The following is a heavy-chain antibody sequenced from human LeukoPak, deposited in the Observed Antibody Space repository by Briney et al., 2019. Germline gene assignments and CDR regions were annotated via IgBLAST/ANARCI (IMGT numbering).Heavy chain of an antibody. J-gene: IGHJ4*02. Sequence: GGSLRLSCAASGFTLSSYWMSWVRPAPGEGLEWVANIMPVGREKYYVNSVKGRCTISRDNPKNSPYLKMNSLRADDPAVYICAKLASQGCGSSGASVINWGQGTLVSVSS. CDR1: GFTLSSYW. CDR3: AKLASQGCGSSGASVIN. V-gene: IGHV3-7*03. D-gene: IGHD3-22*01. CDR2: IMPVGREK.